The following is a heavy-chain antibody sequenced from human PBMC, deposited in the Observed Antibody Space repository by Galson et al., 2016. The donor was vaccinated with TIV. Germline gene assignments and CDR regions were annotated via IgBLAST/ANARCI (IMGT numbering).Heavy chain of an antibody. CDR1: GYTFTSNY. J-gene: IGHJ4*02. D-gene: IGHD2-15*01. V-gene: IGHV1-46*01. CDR2: INPSGGRT. Sequence: SVKASCKASGYTFTSNYMHWVRQAPGHGLEWMGIINPSGGRTSYAPKFQGRVTMTSDASTSTVYMDLSSLKSEDTAVYYCARAFCTGGPCYSGTGSDYWGQGTLVTVSS. CDR3: ARAFCTGGPCYSGTGSDY.